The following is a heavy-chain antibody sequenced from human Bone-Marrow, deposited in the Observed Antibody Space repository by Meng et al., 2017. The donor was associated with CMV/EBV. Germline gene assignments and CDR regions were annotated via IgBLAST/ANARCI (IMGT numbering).Heavy chain of an antibody. CDR1: GFTFSNYW. Sequence: GESLKISFSASGFTFSNYWMTWVRQAPGKGLEWVANIKQDGSEKYYLDSVKGRFTISRDNAKNSLYLQMNSLRAEDTAIYYCAREAYKYPYCGQGTLVTVSS. CDR2: IKQDGSEK. V-gene: IGHV3-7*01. CDR3: AREAYKYPY. J-gene: IGHJ4*02. D-gene: IGHD1-14*01.